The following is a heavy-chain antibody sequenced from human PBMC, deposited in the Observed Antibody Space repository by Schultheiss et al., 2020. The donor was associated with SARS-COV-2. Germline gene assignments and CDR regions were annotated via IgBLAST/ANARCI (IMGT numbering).Heavy chain of an antibody. V-gene: IGHV4-34*01. J-gene: IGHJ4*02. Sequence: SETLSLTCAVYGGSFSGYYWSWIRQPPGKGLEWIGEINHSGSTNYNPSLKSRVTISVDTSKNQFSLKLSSVTAADTAVYYCAIGLSSPYYFDYWGQGTQVTVSS. CDR2: INHSGST. D-gene: IGHD6-19*01. CDR1: GGSFSGYY. CDR3: AIGLSSPYYFDY.